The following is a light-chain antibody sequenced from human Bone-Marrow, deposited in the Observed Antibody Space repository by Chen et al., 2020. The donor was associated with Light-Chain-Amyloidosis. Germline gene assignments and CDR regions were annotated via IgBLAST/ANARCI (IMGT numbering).Light chain of an antibody. CDR3: QSADSSGTYEVI. V-gene: IGLV3-25*03. CDR1: DLPTKY. Sequence: SSELTQPPSVSVSPGQTARITCSGDDLPTKYAYWYQQKPGQAPVLVIHRDTERPSGISERFSGSSSVTTATLTISIVQAEDEADYHCQSADSSGTYEVIFGGGTKLTVL. J-gene: IGLJ2*01. CDR2: RDT.